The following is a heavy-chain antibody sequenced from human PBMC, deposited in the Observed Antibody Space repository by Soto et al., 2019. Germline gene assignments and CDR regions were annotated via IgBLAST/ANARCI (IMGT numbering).Heavy chain of an antibody. CDR1: GGSISSYY. V-gene: IGHV4-59*01. J-gene: IGHJ5*02. CDR3: ARDTYYDYIWGSYRSRWFDP. D-gene: IGHD3-16*02. CDR2: IYYSGST. Sequence: SETLSLTCTVSGGSISSYYWSWIRQPPGKGLEWIGYIYYSGSTNYNPSLKSRVTISVDTPKNQFSLKLSSVTAADTAVYYCARDTYYDYIWGSYRSRWFDPWGQGTLVTVSS.